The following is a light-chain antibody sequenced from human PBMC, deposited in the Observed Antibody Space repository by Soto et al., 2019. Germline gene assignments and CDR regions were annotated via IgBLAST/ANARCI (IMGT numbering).Light chain of an antibody. J-gene: IGKJ2*01. CDR1: QSISSW. CDR2: DSS. Sequence: DIQMTQSPSTLSACVGDSVTSTCRASQSISSWLAWYQQKPGKAPKVLIYDSSSLESGVPSRFSGRGSGTEFTLTISSLQPDDFATYYCQQYNSPHTFGQGTKVDIK. V-gene: IGKV1-5*01. CDR3: QQYNSPHT.